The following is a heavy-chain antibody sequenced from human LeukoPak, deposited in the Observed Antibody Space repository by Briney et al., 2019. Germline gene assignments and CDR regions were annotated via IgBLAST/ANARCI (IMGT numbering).Heavy chain of an antibody. CDR1: GYTFTSYD. V-gene: IGHV1-8*01. CDR2: MNPNSGNT. Sequence: ASVKVSCKASGYTFTSYDINWVRQATGQGLEWMGWMNPNSGNTGYAQKFQGRVTMTRNTSISTAYMELSSLRSEDTAVYYCARGFKVPGYSYGYEPQTWIDYWGQGTLVTVSS. J-gene: IGHJ4*02. D-gene: IGHD5-18*01. CDR3: ARGFKVPGYSYGYEPQTWIDY.